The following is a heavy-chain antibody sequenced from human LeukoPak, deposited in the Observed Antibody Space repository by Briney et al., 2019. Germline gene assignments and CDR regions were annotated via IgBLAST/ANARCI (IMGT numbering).Heavy chain of an antibody. CDR3: ARDLTYDYVWGSYHTDY. V-gene: IGHV1-18*01. CDR1: GYTFTSYG. J-gene: IGHJ4*02. CDR2: ISAYNGNT. Sequence: ASVKVSCKASGYTFTSYGISWVRQAPGQGLEWMGWISAYNGNTNYAQKLQGRVTMTTDTSTSTAYMELRSLRSDDTAVYYCARDLTYDYVWGSYHTDYWGQGTLVTVSS. D-gene: IGHD3-16*02.